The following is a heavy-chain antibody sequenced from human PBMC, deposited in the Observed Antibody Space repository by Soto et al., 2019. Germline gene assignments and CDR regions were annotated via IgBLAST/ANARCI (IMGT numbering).Heavy chain of an antibody. V-gene: IGHV4-59*08. D-gene: IGHD3-10*01. J-gene: IGHJ4*02. CDR1: GGSISSYY. CDR2: IYYSGST. CDR3: ARQRITRVRGVTFSPLEY. Sequence: SETLSLTCTVYGGSISSYYWSWIRQPPGKGLEWIGYIYYSGSTNYNPSLKSRVTISVDTSKNQFSLKLSSVTAADTAVYYCARQRITRVRGVTFSPLEYWGQGTLVIVAS.